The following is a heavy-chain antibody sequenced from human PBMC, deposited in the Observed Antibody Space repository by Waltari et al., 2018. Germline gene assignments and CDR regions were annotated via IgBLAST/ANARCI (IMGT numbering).Heavy chain of an antibody. J-gene: IGHJ4*02. CDR3: ASRVTATNYYFDN. CDR2: ILQDGRT. Sequence: QVQPQESGAGLVKPSETLSLTCTVFDYSISRVYYWGWIRQPPGKGLEWIGTILQDGRTYYNPSLKSRVTTSVDTSKNQFSMKLSSVTAADTAVYYCASRVTATNYYFDNWGQGTLVTVSS. V-gene: IGHV4-38-2*02. CDR1: DYSISRVYY. D-gene: IGHD2-15*01.